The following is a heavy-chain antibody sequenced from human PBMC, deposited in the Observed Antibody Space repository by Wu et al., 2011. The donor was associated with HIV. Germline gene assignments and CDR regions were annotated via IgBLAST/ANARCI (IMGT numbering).Heavy chain of an antibody. CDR1: GYTFSTSG. V-gene: IGHV1-18*01. CDR2: ISTYSGNT. CDR3: ASSPPPXIYFHH. Sequence: QVQLVQSGAEVKKPGASVKVSCKASGYTFSTSGVSWVRQAPGQGLEWMGWISTYSGNTKYAQRLQGRVTMTTDTPANTAYMELRSLRSDDTAVYYCASSPPPXIYFHHWGQGTLVHRLL. J-gene: IGHJ1*01.